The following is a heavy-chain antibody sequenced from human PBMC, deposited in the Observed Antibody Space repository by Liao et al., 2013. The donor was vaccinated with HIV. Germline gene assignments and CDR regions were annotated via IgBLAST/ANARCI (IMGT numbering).Heavy chain of an antibody. CDR3: ARDRDWGWFFDY. J-gene: IGHJ4*02. Sequence: QVQLQESGPGLVKPSETLSLTCTVSGGSINSYYWSWIRQPAGKGLEWIGRIYSSGGTNYSPSLKSRVTISVDTSKNQFSLNLNSVTAADTAVYYCARDRDWGWFFDYWGQGTLVTVSS. CDR1: GGSINSYY. D-gene: IGHD7-27*01. V-gene: IGHV4-4*07. CDR2: IYSSGGT.